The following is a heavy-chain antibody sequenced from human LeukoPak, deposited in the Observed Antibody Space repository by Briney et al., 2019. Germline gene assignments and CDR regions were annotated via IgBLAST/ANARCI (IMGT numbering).Heavy chain of an antibody. Sequence: SETLSLTCTVSGCSVTSYYWSWIRQPAGKGLEWIGRIYTSGSTNYNPSLKSRVTMSVDTSKNQFSLKLSSVTAADTAVYYCARRAYCGGDCYRDAFDIWGQGTMVTVSS. V-gene: IGHV4-4*07. CDR2: IYTSGST. CDR3: ARRAYCGGDCYRDAFDI. D-gene: IGHD2-21*02. J-gene: IGHJ3*02. CDR1: GCSVTSYY.